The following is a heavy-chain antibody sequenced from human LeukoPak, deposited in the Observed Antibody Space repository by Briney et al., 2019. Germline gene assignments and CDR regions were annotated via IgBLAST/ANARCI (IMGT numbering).Heavy chain of an antibody. Sequence: GGSLRLSCAASGFTFSSYAMSWVCQAPGKGLEWVSAISGSGGSTYYADSVKGRFTISRDNSKNTLYLQMNSLRAEDTAVYYCAKVILVVVVAAKDYWGQGTLVTVSS. CDR3: AKVILVVVVAAKDY. CDR1: GFTFSSYA. V-gene: IGHV3-23*01. D-gene: IGHD2-15*01. CDR2: ISGSGGST. J-gene: IGHJ4*02.